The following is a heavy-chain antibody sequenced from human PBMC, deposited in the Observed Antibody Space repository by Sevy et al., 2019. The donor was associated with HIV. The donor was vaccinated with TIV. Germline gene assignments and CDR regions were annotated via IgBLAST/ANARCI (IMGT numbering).Heavy chain of an antibody. V-gene: IGHV1-69*13. CDR3: ASGDIVVVPAAQAPGDYYYGMDV. Sequence: SVKVSCKAPGGTFSSYAISWVRQAPGQGLEWMGGIIPIFGTANYAQKFQGRVTITADESTSTAYMELSSLRSEDTAVYYCASGDIVVVPAAQAPGDYYYGMDVWGQGTTVTVSS. D-gene: IGHD2-2*01. CDR1: GGTFSSYA. CDR2: IIPIFGTA. J-gene: IGHJ6*02.